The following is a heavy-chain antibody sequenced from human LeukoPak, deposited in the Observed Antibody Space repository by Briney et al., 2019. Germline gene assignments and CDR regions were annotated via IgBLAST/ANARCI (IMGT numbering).Heavy chain of an antibody. CDR2: ISGSGGST. V-gene: IGHV3-23*01. CDR1: GFTFSSYA. CDR3: AKVRSLIVVVIYFDY. D-gene: IGHD3-22*01. J-gene: IGHJ4*02. Sequence: PGGSLRLSCAASGFTFSSYAMSWVRQAPGKGLEWVSAISGSGGSTYYADSAKGRFTISRDNSKNTLYLQMNSLRAEVTAVYYCAKVRSLIVVVIYFDYWGQGTLVTVSS.